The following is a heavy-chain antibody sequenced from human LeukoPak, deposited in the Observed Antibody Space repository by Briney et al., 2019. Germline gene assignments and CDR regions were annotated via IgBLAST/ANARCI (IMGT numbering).Heavy chain of an antibody. CDR2: IRSNTYGGTI. Sequence: PGRSLRLSCTASGFTFCDYGVIWFRQAPGRGLEWVGFIRSNTYGGTIEYAASVKGRFTISRDDYKSIAYLQMNSLTTEDTAVYYCTRDRISGTPWGQGTLVTVSS. D-gene: IGHD1-7*01. CDR1: GFTFCDYG. J-gene: IGHJ4*02. CDR3: TRDRISGTP. V-gene: IGHV3-49*03.